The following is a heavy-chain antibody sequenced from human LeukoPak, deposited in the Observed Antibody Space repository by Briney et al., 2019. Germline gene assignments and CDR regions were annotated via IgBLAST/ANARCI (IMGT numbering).Heavy chain of an antibody. D-gene: IGHD1-26*01. CDR2: IYSSGST. V-gene: IGHV3-53*01. J-gene: IGHJ4*02. CDR3: ARAIVGTTTRIVEVWDY. Sequence: GGSLRLSCAASGFTVSSHYMSWVRQAPGKGLEWVSVIYSSGSTYYLDSVKGRFTISRDNSKNTLYLQMNSLRAEDTAVYYCARAIVGTTTRIVEVWDYWGQGTLVTVSS. CDR1: GFTVSSHY.